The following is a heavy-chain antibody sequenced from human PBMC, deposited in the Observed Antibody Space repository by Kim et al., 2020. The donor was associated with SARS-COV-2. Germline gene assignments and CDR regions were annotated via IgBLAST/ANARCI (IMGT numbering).Heavy chain of an antibody. J-gene: IGHJ4*02. CDR3: ARQGYYDSSGYKSRHPLFDY. V-gene: IGHV4-39*01. CDR2: IYYSGST. CDR1: GGSISSSSYY. Sequence: SETLSLTCTVSGGSISSSSYYWGWIRQPPGKGLEWIGSIYYSGSTYYNPSLKSRVTISVDTSKNQFSLKLSSVTAADTAVYYCARQGYYDSSGYKSRHPLFDYWGQGTLVTVSS. D-gene: IGHD3-22*01.